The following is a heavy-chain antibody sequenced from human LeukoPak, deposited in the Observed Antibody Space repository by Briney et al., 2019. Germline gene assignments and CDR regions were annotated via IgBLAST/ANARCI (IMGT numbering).Heavy chain of an antibody. D-gene: IGHD1-26*01. J-gene: IGHJ4*02. Sequence: GGSLRPSCAASGFTFSSYSMNWVRQAPGKGLEWVSSISSSSSYIYYADSVKGRFTISRDNSKNTLYLQMNSLRAEDTAVYYCARFYANEWELPHWGQGTLVTVSS. CDR2: ISSSSSYI. CDR1: GFTFSSYS. CDR3: ARFYANEWELPH. V-gene: IGHV3-21*01.